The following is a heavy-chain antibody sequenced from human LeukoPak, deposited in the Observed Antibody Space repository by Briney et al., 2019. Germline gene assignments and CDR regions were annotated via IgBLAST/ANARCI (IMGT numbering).Heavy chain of an antibody. D-gene: IGHD5-18*01. J-gene: IGHJ4*02. CDR3: VRVAYSYGSHFDY. CDR2: ISSSSSYI. CDR1: GFTFSSYS. V-gene: IGHV3-21*01. Sequence: GGSLRLSCAASGFTFSSYSMNWVRQAPGKGLEWVSSISSSSSYIYYADSVKGRFTISRDNAKNSLYLQMNSLRAEDTAVYYCVRVAYSYGSHFDYWGQGTLVTVSS.